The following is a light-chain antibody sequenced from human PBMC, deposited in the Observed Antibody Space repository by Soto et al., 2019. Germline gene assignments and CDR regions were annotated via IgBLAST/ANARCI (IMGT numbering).Light chain of an antibody. J-gene: IGLJ2*01. Sequence: QSALTQPASASGSPGQWITISCTGTSSDVGGYSYVSWYQHHPGKAPQFMIYEVSNRPSGVSYRFSCSKSGNTAFLTISGLQAEDEADYYCSSYTRSSSLVFGGGTKVTVL. CDR3: SSYTRSSSLV. CDR2: EVS. CDR1: SSDVGGYSY. V-gene: IGLV2-14*01.